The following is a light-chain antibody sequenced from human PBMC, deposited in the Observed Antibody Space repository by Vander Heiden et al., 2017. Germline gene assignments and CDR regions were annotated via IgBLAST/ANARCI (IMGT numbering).Light chain of an antibody. CDR2: DAS. J-gene: IGKJ4*01. Sequence: EIVLTQSPATLSVSPGERATPSCRASQSVNNYLAWYQQKPGQAPRLLIFDASHRDTGIPGRFSGSGSGTDFTLTISSLEPEDFAIYYCQQRSNWPLTFGGGTNVEIK. CDR1: QSVNNY. V-gene: IGKV3-11*01. CDR3: QQRSNWPLT.